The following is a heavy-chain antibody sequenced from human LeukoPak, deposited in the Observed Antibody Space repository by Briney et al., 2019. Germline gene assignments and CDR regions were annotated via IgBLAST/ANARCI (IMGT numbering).Heavy chain of an antibody. V-gene: IGHV4-34*01. CDR1: GGSFSGYY. D-gene: IGHD6-6*01. CDR2: INHSGST. J-gene: IGHJ3*02. Sequence: KPSETLSLTCAVYGGSFSGYYWSWIRQPPGKGLEWIGEINHSGSTNSNPSLKGQVTISVDTSKNQFSLKLSSVPAADTAVYYGSRGLTLSGIAARRFNHAFDSWGQATMDTVSS. CDR3: SRGLTLSGIAARRFNHAFDS.